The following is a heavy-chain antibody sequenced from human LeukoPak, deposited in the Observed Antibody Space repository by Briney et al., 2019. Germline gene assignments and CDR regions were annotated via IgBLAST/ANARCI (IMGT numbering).Heavy chain of an antibody. Sequence: GGSLRLSCAGSGFTLSNYAMIWVRRARERGLDWVSDISSSGAYTIYEDSVKGRYNIYRDNSKNTLYLQMTTLRAEDTAIYYCAKMFDTSTSYVDNWLQGTLVTVSS. V-gene: IGHV3-23*01. CDR3: AKMFDTSTSYVDN. CDR2: ISSSGAYT. J-gene: IGHJ4*02. CDR1: GFTLSNYA. D-gene: IGHD2-2*01.